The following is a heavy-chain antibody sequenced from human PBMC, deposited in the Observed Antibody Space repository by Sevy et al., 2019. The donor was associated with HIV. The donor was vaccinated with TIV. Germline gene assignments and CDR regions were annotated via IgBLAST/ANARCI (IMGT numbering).Heavy chain of an antibody. CDR3: VKEFYSREGFFDY. CDR2: ISNSGDRT. Sequence: GGSLRLSCAASGFSYSSYGMHWVRQAPGKGLEWVSGISNSGDRTYDADSVKGRFTISRDNSKNTLYLQMNSLRAEDTGVYYCVKEFYSREGFFDYWGQGTLVTVSS. J-gene: IGHJ4*02. CDR1: GFSYSSYG. V-gene: IGHV3-23*01. D-gene: IGHD6-13*01.